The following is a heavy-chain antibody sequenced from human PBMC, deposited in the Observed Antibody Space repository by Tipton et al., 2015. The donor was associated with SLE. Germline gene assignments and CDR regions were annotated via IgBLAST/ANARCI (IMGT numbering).Heavy chain of an antibody. D-gene: IGHD6-6*01. CDR1: GGSISSYY. J-gene: IGHJ4*02. CDR2: IYYSGST. CDR3: ARALSSLLFDY. Sequence: LRLSCTVSGGSISSYYWSWIRQPPGKGLEWIGYIYYSGSTYYNPSLKSRVTISVDTSKNQFSLKLSSVTAADMAVYYCARALSSLLFDYWGQGTLVTVSS. V-gene: IGHV4-59*12.